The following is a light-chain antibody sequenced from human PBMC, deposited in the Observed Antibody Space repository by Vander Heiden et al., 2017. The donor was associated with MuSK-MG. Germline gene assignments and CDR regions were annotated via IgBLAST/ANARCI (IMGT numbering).Light chain of an antibody. CDR1: SSDVGGYNY. V-gene: IGLV2-14*03. J-gene: IGLJ2*01. CDR3: SSYTSSSTSVV. Sequence: QPALTQPASVSGSPGQSITISCTGTSSDVGGYNYVSWYQQHPGKAPKLMIDDVSNRPSGVSNRFSGSKSGNTASLTISGLQAEDEADYYCSSYTSSSTSVVFGGGTKLTVL. CDR2: DVS.